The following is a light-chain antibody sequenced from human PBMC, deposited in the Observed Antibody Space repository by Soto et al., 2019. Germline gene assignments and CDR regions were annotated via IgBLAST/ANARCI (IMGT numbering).Light chain of an antibody. Sequence: QPVLTQSPSASASLGASVKLTCTLSSGHSSYAIAWHQQQPEKGPRYLMKLNSDGSHSKGDGIPDRFSGSSSGAERYLTISSLQSEDEADYYCQTWGTGIVVFGGWTKVTVL. J-gene: IGLJ2*01. CDR3: QTWGTGIVV. CDR1: SGHSSYA. V-gene: IGLV4-69*01. CDR2: LNSDGSH.